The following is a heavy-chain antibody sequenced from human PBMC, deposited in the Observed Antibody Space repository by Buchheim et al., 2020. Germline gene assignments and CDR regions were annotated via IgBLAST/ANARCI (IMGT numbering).Heavy chain of an antibody. CDR3: AKEEVPNDY. CDR1: GFTFSNSA. J-gene: IGHJ4*02. CDR2: ISRSGDTT. Sequence: EAQLLESGGGLVQPGGSLRLSCAVSGFTFSNSAMTWVRQAPGKGLEWVSAISRSGDTTYYAYSVMGRFTISRDTSKNTLYLQMNSLRVDDTAVYYCAKEEVPNDYWGLGT. V-gene: IGHV3-23*01.